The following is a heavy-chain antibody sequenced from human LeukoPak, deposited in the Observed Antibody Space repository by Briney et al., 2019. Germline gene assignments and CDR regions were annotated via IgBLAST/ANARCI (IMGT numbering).Heavy chain of an antibody. CDR3: ARRRRNYAVDS. D-gene: IGHD2-2*01. V-gene: IGHV4-39*01. CDR1: GGSISSSDYY. CDR2: MSSSGST. J-gene: IGHJ5*01. Sequence: SEALSLTCIVSGGSISSSDYYWGWIRLPPGKGLEWIGSMSSSGSTYYNPSLKSRVTMSVDTSSNQFSLKLNSVTAADTAVYYCARRRRNYAVDSWGQGTLVAVSS.